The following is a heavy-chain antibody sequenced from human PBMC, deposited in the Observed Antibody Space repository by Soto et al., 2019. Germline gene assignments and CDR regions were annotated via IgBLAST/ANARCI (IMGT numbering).Heavy chain of an antibody. CDR2: ISSSSSTI. CDR1: GFTFSSYS. D-gene: IGHD5-12*01. CDR3: ARDVSGLNWFDP. V-gene: IGHV3-48*02. Sequence: EVQLVESGGGLVQPGGSLRLSCAASGFTFSSYSMNWVRQAPGKGLEWVSYISSSSSTIYYADSVKGRLTISRDNAKNSLYLQMNSLRDEGTAVYYCARDVSGLNWFDPWVQGTLVTISS. J-gene: IGHJ5*02.